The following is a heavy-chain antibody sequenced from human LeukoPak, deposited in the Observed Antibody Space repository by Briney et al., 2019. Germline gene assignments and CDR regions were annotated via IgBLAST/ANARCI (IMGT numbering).Heavy chain of an antibody. V-gene: IGHV3-23*01. CDR3: AKDRGGIQLQYFDY. D-gene: IGHD5-18*01. CDR2: ISGSGGST. Sequence: GGSLRLSCAASGFTFSSYAMSWVRQAPGKGLEWVSAISGSGGSTYHADSVKGRFTISRDNSRNTLYLQMNSLRAEDTAVYYCAKDRGGIQLQYFDYWGQGTLVTVSS. CDR1: GFTFSSYA. J-gene: IGHJ4*02.